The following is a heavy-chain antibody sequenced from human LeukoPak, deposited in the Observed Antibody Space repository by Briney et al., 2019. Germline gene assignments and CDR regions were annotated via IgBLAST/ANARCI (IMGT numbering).Heavy chain of an antibody. CDR1: GFTFDDYA. J-gene: IGHJ5*02. CDR3: AKGRSSSWYAGDWFDP. CDR2: ISWNSGSI. D-gene: IGHD6-13*01. V-gene: IGHV3-9*03. Sequence: QTGGSLRLSCAASGFTFDDYAMHWVRQATGKGLEWVSGISWNSGSIGYADSVKGRFTISRDNAKNSLYLQMNSLRAEDMALYYCAKGRSSSWYAGDWFDPWGQGTLVTVSS.